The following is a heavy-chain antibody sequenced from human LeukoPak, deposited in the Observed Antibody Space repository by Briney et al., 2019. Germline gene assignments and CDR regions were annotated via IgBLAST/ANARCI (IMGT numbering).Heavy chain of an antibody. V-gene: IGHV3-30*18. J-gene: IGHJ3*02. CDR3: AKAIRPFDAFDI. Sequence: GGSLRLSCAASGFTFSSYGMHWVRQAPGMGLEWVAVISYDGSNKYYADSVKGRFTISRDNSKNTLYLQMNSLRAEDTAVYYCAKAIRPFDAFDIWGQGTMVTVSS. CDR1: GFTFSSYG. CDR2: ISYDGSNK.